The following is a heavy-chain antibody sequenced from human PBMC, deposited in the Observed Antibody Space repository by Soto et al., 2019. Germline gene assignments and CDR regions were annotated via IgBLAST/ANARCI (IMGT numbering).Heavy chain of an antibody. V-gene: IGHV1-69*13. CDR3: AKVRYSSPMGYYYGMDV. Sequence: AASMTVSFTASGVTFSKFIMTLVRQDPGLGLEWVGGIIPIFGTANYAQKFQGRVTITADESTSTSYLEVSNLRSEDTAVYYCAKVRYSSPMGYYYGMDVWGLGTAVTIS. CDR1: GVTFSKFI. J-gene: IGHJ6*02. CDR2: IIPIFGTA. D-gene: IGHD6-19*01.